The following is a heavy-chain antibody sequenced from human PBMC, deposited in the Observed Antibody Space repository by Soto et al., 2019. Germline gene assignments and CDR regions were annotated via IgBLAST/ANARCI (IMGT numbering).Heavy chain of an antibody. D-gene: IGHD3-22*01. V-gene: IGHV3-30*03. J-gene: IGHJ3*02. CDR3: ATPIIVVANAFDI. CDR2: ISYDGSNK. Sequence: QVQLVESGGGVVQPGRSLRLSCAASGCTFSSYGMHWVRQAPGKGLEWVAVISYDGSNKYYADSVKGRFTISRDNCKNTLDRQMNSLRAEDTAVYYCATPIIVVANAFDIWGHGTMVTVSS. CDR1: GCTFSSYG.